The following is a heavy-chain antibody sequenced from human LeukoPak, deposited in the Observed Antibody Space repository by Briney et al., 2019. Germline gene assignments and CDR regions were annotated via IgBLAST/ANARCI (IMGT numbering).Heavy chain of an antibody. D-gene: IGHD5-18*01. J-gene: IGHJ3*01. Sequence: ASVKVSCKASGYTFTSYDINWVRQATGQGLEWMGWMNPNSGNTGYAQKFQGRVTMTRNTSRSTAYMELSSLRSEDTAVYYCARAPQLWDDAFDVWREGTMDTVSS. CDR3: ARAPQLWDDAFDV. V-gene: IGHV1-8*01. CDR1: GYTFTSYD. CDR2: MNPNSGNT.